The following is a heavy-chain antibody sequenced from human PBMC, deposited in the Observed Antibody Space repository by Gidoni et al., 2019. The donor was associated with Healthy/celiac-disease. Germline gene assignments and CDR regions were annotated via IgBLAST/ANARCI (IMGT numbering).Heavy chain of an antibody. CDR3: ARGRNDFWARYGMDV. D-gene: IGHD3-3*01. Sequence: EVQLVESGGGLVKPGGSLRLSCAASGFTFSSYSMNWVRQAPGKGLEWVSSISSSRSYIYYADSVKGRFTISRDNAKNSLYLQMNSLRAEDTAVYYCARGRNDFWARYGMDVWGQGTTVTVSS. CDR2: ISSSRSYI. J-gene: IGHJ6*02. V-gene: IGHV3-21*01. CDR1: GFTFSSYS.